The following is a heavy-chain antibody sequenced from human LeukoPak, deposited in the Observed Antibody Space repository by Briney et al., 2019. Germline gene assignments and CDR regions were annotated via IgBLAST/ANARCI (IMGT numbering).Heavy chain of an antibody. D-gene: IGHD6-13*01. Sequence: ASVKVSCKASGYTFTGYYMHWVRQAPGQGLEWMGWINPNSGGTNYAQKFQGRVTMTRDTSKNQSSLKLSSVTAADTAVYYCARLVPFTRWFDPWGQGTLVTVSS. CDR2: INPNSGGT. V-gene: IGHV1-2*02. CDR3: ARLVPFTRWFDP. CDR1: GYTFTGYY. J-gene: IGHJ5*02.